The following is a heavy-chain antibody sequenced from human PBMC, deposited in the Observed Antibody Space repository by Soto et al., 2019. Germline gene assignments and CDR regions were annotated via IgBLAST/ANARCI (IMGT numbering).Heavy chain of an antibody. CDR2: IYYSGST. J-gene: IGHJ6*03. CDR1: GGSISSYY. V-gene: IGHV4-59*01. Sequence: SETLSLTCTVSGGSISSYYWSWIRQPPGKGLEWIGYIYYSGSTNYNPSLKSRVTISVDTSKNQFSLKLSSVTAADTAVYYCARHRLVRGYYYYYYMDVWGKGTTVTVSS. CDR3: ARHRLVRGYYYYYYMDV. D-gene: IGHD6-6*01.